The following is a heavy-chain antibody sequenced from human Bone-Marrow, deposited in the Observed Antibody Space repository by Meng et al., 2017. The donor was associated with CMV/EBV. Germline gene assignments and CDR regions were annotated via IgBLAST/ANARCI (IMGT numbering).Heavy chain of an antibody. CDR2: INSGGST. Sequence: GESLKISCAASGFTFSSYWMHWVRQAPGKGLEWVSVINSGGSTYYAASVKGRFTISRDNSKNTLYLQMNTLRAEDTAVYYCARDHGFDYWGQGTMVTVSS. J-gene: IGHJ4*01. CDR3: ARDHGFDY. CDR1: GFTFSSYW. V-gene: IGHV3-53*01.